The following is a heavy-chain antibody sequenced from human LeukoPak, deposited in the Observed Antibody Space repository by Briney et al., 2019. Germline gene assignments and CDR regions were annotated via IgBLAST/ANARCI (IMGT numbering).Heavy chain of an antibody. CDR1: GGTFSSYA. V-gene: IGHV1-69*04. J-gene: IGHJ4*02. D-gene: IGHD3-22*01. CDR2: IIPILGIA. Sequence: SVKVSCKASGGTFSSYAISWVRQAPGQGLEWMGRIIPILGIANYAQKFQGRVTITADKSTSTAYMELSSLRSEDTAVYYCARDFQYSSGYYGDYWGQGTLVTVSS. CDR3: ARDFQYSSGYYGDY.